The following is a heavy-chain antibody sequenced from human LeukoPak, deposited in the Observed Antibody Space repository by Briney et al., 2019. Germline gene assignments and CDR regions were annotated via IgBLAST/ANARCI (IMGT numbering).Heavy chain of an antibody. J-gene: IGHJ6*02. V-gene: IGHV4-4*07. CDR3: ASASRSSYGLGI. Sequence: PSETLSLTCNVSGGSLSFYYWSWIRQPAGKGLEWLGRVYTSGKSDYNPSLQSRVTMSLDTSKHQFSLKLASVTAADTAVYYCASASRSSYGLGIWGQGTTVTVSS. CDR2: VYTSGKS. CDR1: GGSLSFYY. D-gene: IGHD1-26*01.